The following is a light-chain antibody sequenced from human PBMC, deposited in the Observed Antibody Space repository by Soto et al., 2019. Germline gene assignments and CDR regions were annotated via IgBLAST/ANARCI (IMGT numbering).Light chain of an antibody. J-gene: IGKJ3*01. V-gene: IGKV3-20*01. Sequence: EIVLTQSPATLSLSPGERATLSCRASQHIDVYLDWLQQKPGQSPRLLIFDASARATGTPTRFSGSGSGTDFTLTISSLEPEDFAVYYCQQYGSSGFTFGPGTKVDIK. CDR1: QHIDVY. CDR2: DAS. CDR3: QQYGSSGFT.